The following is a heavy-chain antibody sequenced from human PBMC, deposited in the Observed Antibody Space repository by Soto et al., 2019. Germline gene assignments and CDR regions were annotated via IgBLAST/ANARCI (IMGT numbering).Heavy chain of an antibody. J-gene: IGHJ5*02. V-gene: IGHV5-51*01. D-gene: IGHD3-22*01. CDR1: GYRFTSYW. CDR2: IFPSDSDT. Sequence: GESLKISCRTSGYRFTSYWIAWVRQIPGKGLEWMGIIFPSDSDTRYSPSFQGQVTISADRSTSTVFLQWASLKASDTAVYFCARKDKSGYFNWFDPWGQGTLVTVSS. CDR3: ARKDKSGYFNWFDP.